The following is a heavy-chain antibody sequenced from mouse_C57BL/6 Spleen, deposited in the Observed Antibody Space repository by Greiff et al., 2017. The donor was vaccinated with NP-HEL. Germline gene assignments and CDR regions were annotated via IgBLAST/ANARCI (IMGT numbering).Heavy chain of an antibody. J-gene: IGHJ3*01. V-gene: IGHV1-72*01. Sequence: VQLQQPGAELVKPGASVKLSCKASGYTFTSYWMHWVKQRPGRGLEWIGRIDPNSGGTKYNEKFKSKATLTGDKHASTAYRQLSSLTSEDAAVYYGERSGYEYGDECAYWGQGTLGTVSA. CDR2: IDPNSGGT. CDR3: ERSGYEYGDECAY. D-gene: IGHD2-4*01. CDR1: GYTFTSYW.